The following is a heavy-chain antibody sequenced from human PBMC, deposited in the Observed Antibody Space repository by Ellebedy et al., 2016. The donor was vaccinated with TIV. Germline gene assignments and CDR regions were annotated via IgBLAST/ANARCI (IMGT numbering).Heavy chain of an antibody. Sequence: PGGSLRLSCAASGFIFSSYNMNRVRQAPGKGLEWVSSISSSSNYIDYTDSVKGRFTISRDSAKKSLYLQMDSLRAEDAAVYYCARVCNGGCFGAFDLWGQGTMVIVSS. CDR2: ISSSSNYI. J-gene: IGHJ3*01. CDR1: GFIFSSYN. CDR3: ARVCNGGCFGAFDL. D-gene: IGHD2-15*01. V-gene: IGHV3-21*01.